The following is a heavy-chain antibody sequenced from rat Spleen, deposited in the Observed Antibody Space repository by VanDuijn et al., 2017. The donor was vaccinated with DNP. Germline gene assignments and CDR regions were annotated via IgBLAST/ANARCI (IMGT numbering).Heavy chain of an antibody. CDR1: GFTFSNYD. V-gene: IGHV5-25*01. CDR2: ITNTGGNT. CDR3: TRGAYDA. J-gene: IGHJ4*01. Sequence: EVQLVESGGGLVQPGRSMKLSCAASGFTFSNYDMAWVRQAPGKGLEWVASITNTGGNTYYSDSVKGRFTISRDNAKSTLYLQMTSLRSEDTATYYCTRGAYDAWGQGASVTVSS.